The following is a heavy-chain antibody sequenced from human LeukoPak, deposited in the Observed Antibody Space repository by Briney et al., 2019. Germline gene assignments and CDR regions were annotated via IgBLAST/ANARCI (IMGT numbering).Heavy chain of an antibody. J-gene: IGHJ4*02. V-gene: IGHV1-2*02. CDR2: INPQSGAT. CDR3: ARGGDDSGLYFAY. D-gene: IGHD3-22*01. CDR1: GYTFTGFY. Sequence: ASVKVSCKASGYTFTGFYIHWVRQAPGQGLEWMAWINPQSGATNYAQKFQGRVTMTRDMSISTAYMDVTSLRSDDTAVYYCARGGDDSGLYFAYRGQGTLVTVSS.